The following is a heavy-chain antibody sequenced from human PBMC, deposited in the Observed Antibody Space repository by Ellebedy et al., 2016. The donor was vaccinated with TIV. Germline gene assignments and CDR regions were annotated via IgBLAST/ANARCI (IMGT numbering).Heavy chain of an antibody. CDR2: IDWDDDK. D-gene: IGHD3-9*01. Sequence: SGPTLVKPTQTLTLTCTFSGFSLSTSGMCVSWIRQPPGKALEWLARIDWDDDKYYSTSLKTRLTISKDTSQNQFVLTMTNMDPVDTATYYCARTPSNYDILTGYSLGAFDIWGQGTMVTVSS. CDR3: ARTPSNYDILTGYSLGAFDI. CDR1: GFSLSTSGMC. J-gene: IGHJ3*02. V-gene: IGHV2-70*11.